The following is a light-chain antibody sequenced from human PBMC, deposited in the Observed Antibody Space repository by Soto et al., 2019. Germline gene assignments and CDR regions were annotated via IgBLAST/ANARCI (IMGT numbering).Light chain of an antibody. CDR3: SSYTSSSTRV. J-gene: IGLJ3*02. V-gene: IGLV2-14*01. CDR1: RSDVGGYNY. Sequence: QLVLTQPASVSGSPGQSITISCTGTRSDVGGYNYVSWYQQHPGKAPKLMIYEISNRPSGVSNRFSGSKSGNTASLTISGLQAEDEADYYCSSYTSSSTRVFGGGTKLTVL. CDR2: EIS.